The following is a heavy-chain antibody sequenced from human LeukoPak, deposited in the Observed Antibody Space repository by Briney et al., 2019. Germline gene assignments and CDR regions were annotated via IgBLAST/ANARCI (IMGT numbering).Heavy chain of an antibody. CDR3: ARDRDTSEVRTLDY. J-gene: IGHJ4*02. CDR1: GFTFTDYG. D-gene: IGHD3-22*01. V-gene: IGHV3-21*01. Sequence: GGSLRLSCAASGFTFTDYGMNWVRQAPGKGLEWVSCISSGSSYMYYADSVKGRFTIARDNAENLVYLQMKSLSAEDTGVYYCARDRDTSEVRTLDYWGQGALVTVSS. CDR2: ISSGSSYM.